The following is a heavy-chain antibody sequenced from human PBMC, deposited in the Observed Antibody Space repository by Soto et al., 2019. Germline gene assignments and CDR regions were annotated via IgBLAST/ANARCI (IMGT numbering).Heavy chain of an antibody. CDR2: IYSGGST. CDR3: ARDSSGWYHAFDY. D-gene: IGHD6-19*01. CDR1: GFTVSSNY. J-gene: IGHJ4*02. V-gene: IGHV3-53*01. Sequence: GGSLRLSCAASGFTVSSNYMSWVRQAPGKGLEWVSVIYSGGSTYYADSVKGRFTISRDNSKNTLYLQMNSLRAEDTAVYYCARDSSGWYHAFDYWGQGTLVTVSS.